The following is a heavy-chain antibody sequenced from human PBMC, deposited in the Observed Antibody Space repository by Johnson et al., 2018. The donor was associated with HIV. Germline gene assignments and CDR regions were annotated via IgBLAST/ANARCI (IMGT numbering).Heavy chain of an antibody. D-gene: IGHD3-16*01. V-gene: IGHV3-30*04. CDR3: AREEGSGEPPNAFDI. CDR2: ISYAGSNK. CDR1: GFTFSSYA. Sequence: QVQLVESGGGVVQPGRSLRLSCAASGFTFSSYAMHWVRQAPGKGLEWVAVISYAGSNKYYAHSVKGRFTISRDNSKNTLYLQMNSLRAEDTAVYYCAREEGSGEPPNAFDIWGQGTMVTVSS. J-gene: IGHJ3*02.